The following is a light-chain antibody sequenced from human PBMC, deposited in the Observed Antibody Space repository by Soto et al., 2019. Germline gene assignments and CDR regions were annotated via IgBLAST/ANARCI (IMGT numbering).Light chain of an antibody. CDR1: QSINIY. Sequence: IQMTQSPSPLSASVGDSVTVTCRASQSINIYLNWYQQKPGKAPTLLIYGASSLQSGVPSRFTGGGSRTDFTLTISSLQPEDFATYYCQQSYRSPYTFGKGTKLEIK. CDR3: QQSYRSPYT. V-gene: IGKV1-39*01. J-gene: IGKJ2*01. CDR2: GAS.